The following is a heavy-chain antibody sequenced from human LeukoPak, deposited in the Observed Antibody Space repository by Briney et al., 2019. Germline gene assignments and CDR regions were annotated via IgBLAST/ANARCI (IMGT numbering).Heavy chain of an antibody. V-gene: IGHV4-59*01. CDR3: ARGRSWYYFDY. CDR1: GGSISSYY. Sequence: SETLSLTCTVSGGSISSYYWSWLRQPPGKGLEWIGYIYYSGSTNYNPSLKSRVTISVDTSKNQFSLKLSSVTAADTAVYYCARGRSWYYFDYWGQGTLVTVSS. CDR2: IYYSGST. J-gene: IGHJ4*02. D-gene: IGHD6-13*01.